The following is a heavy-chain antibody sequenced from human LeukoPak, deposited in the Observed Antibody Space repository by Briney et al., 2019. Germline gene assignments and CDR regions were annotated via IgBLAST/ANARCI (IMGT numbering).Heavy chain of an antibody. CDR3: VRATYYYDSSGYRTFDY. Sequence: PSETLSLTYAVSGGSISSGGYSWSWIRQPPGKGLEWIGYIYHSGSTYYNPSLKSRVTISVDRSKNQFSLKLSSVTAADTAVYYCVRATYYYDSSGYRTFDYWGQGTLVTVSS. J-gene: IGHJ4*02. CDR2: IYHSGST. D-gene: IGHD3-22*01. V-gene: IGHV4-30-2*01. CDR1: GGSISSGGYS.